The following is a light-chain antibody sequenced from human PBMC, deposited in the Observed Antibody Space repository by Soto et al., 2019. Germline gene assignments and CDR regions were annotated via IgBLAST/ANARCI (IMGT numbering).Light chain of an antibody. CDR3: SSYTSSRE. Sequence: QAVLTQPASVSGSPGQSITISCTGTSSDVGGYNYVSWYQQHPGKAPKLMIYDVSNRPSGVSNRFSGSKSGNTASLTISGLQAEDEADYYCSSYTSSREFGGGTQLTVL. CDR1: SSDVGGYNY. CDR2: DVS. J-gene: IGLJ2*01. V-gene: IGLV2-14*01.